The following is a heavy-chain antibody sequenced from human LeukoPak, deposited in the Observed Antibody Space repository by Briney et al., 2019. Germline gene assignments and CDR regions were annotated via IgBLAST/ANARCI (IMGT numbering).Heavy chain of an antibody. CDR3: ARRGAVAGGGRIYGMDV. D-gene: IGHD6-19*01. Sequence: SETLSLTCTVSGGSISNYHWNWIRQPPGKGLEWIGYIYYSGYTSYNPSLKSRVTISVDASKNQFSLKLSSVTAADTAVYYCARRGAVAGGGRIYGMDVWGQGTTVTVSS. CDR1: GGSISNYH. CDR2: IYYSGYT. V-gene: IGHV4-59*08. J-gene: IGHJ6*02.